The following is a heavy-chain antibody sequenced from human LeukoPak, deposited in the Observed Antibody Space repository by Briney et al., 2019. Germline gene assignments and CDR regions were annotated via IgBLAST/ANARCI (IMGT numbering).Heavy chain of an antibody. V-gene: IGHV1-2*02. CDR3: AREEAVAILD. CDR2: INPNSGGT. J-gene: IGHJ4*02. D-gene: IGHD6-19*01. CDR1: GYTFTGYY. Sequence: GASVKVSCKASGYTFTGYYMHWVRQAPGQGLEWMGWINPNSGGTNYAQKFQGRVTMTRDTSISTACMELSRLRSDDTAVYYCAREEAVAILDWGQGTLVTVSS.